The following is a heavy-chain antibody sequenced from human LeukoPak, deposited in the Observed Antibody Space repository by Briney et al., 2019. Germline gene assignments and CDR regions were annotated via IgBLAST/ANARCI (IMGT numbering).Heavy chain of an antibody. CDR2: ISAYNGNT. CDR3: ARVSLTYYDSSGYYGGDWFDP. D-gene: IGHD3-22*01. J-gene: IGHJ5*02. CDR1: GYTFTGYY. V-gene: IGHV1-18*04. Sequence: ASVKVSCKASGYTFTGYYMHWVRQAPGQGLEWMGWISAYNGNTNYAQKLQGRVTMTTDTSTSTAYMELRSLRSDDTAVYYCARVSLTYYDSSGYYGGDWFDPWGQGTLVTVSS.